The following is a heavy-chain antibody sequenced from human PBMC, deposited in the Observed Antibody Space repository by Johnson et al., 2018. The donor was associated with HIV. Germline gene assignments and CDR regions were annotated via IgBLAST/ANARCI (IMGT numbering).Heavy chain of an antibody. CDR2: IYSGGSIT. D-gene: IGHD1-26*01. CDR3: ARGALRGCPDI. J-gene: IGHJ3*02. V-gene: IGHV3-NL1*01. Sequence: QVQLVESGGGLVQPGRSLRLSCAASGFTFSSYAMHWVRQAPGKGLEWVAVIYSGGSITYSADSVKGRFTISRDNSKNTLYLQMNSVRAQDTAVYYCARGALRGCPDIWGQGKMVTVSS. CDR1: GFTFSSYA.